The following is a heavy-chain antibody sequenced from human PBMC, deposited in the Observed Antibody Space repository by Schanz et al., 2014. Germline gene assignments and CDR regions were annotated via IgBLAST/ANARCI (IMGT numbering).Heavy chain of an antibody. CDR1: GFTFSSYG. CDR2: ISGSGDNT. D-gene: IGHD3-10*01. CDR3: AKDFTGSGVFFNY. Sequence: EVQMVVSGGGLVQPGGSLRLSCAASGFTFSSYGMNWVRQAPGKGLEWVSAISGSGDNTFYADSLKGRFTISRDNSKNTLYLQMYSLRAEDTATYYCAKDFTGSGVFFNYWGQGTLVTVSS. V-gene: IGHV3-23*04. J-gene: IGHJ4*02.